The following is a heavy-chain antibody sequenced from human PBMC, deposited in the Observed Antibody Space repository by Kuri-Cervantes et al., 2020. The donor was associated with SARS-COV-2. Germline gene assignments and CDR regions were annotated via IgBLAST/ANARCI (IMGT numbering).Heavy chain of an antibody. CDR3: ASYDFWSGYPEIYFDY. CDR1: GGSFSGYY. D-gene: IGHD3-3*01. CDR2: INHSGST. V-gene: IGHV4-34*01. J-gene: IGHJ4*02. Sequence: ESLKISCAVYGGSFSGYYWSWVRQPPGKGLEWIGEINHSGSTNYNPSLKSRVTISVDTSKNQFSLKLSSVTAADTAVYYCASYDFWSGYPEIYFDYWGQGTLVTVSS.